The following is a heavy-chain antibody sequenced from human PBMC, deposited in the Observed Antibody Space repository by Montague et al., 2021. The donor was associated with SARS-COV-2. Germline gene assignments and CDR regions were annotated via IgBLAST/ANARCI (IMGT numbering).Heavy chain of an antibody. Sequence: SLRLSCAASGFIFAASTIHWVRQASGKGPDWVGRIRNEANDYATVYAASVTGRFTISRDDSKNTAYLEMNSLKTEDTAVYYCTSGYDRRPYWGQGTLVTVSS. J-gene: IGHJ4*02. V-gene: IGHV3-73*01. D-gene: IGHD5-12*01. CDR3: TSGYDRRPY. CDR2: IRNEANDYAT. CDR1: GFIFAAST.